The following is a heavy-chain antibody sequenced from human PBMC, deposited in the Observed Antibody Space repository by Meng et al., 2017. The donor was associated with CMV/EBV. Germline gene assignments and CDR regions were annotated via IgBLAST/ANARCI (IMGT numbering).Heavy chain of an antibody. CDR1: GFTVSSNY. Sequence: GGSLRLSCAASGFTVSSNYMSWVRQASGKGLEWVSVIYSGGSTYYADSVKGRFTISRDNSKNTLYLQMNSLRPEDTAVYYCASTARNYYYYGMDVWGQGTTVTVSS. CDR2: IYSGGST. V-gene: IGHV3-66*02. J-gene: IGHJ6*02. CDR3: ASTARNYYYYGMDV. D-gene: IGHD2-21*02.